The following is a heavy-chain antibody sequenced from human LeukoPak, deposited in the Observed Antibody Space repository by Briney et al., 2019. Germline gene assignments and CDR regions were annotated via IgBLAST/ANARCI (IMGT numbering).Heavy chain of an antibody. CDR1: GGSLSSGSYY. CDR2: IYTSGST. D-gene: IGHD3-10*01. Sequence: SETLSLTCTVSGGSLSSGSYYWSWLRQPAGTGLEWIGRIYTSGSTNYNPSLKSRVTISVDMSKNQFSLSLRSVTAADTAVYYCARGALLWFGAKMEYYFDYWGQGTPLTGAS. CDR3: ARGALLWFGAKMEYYFDY. J-gene: IGHJ4*02. V-gene: IGHV4-61*02.